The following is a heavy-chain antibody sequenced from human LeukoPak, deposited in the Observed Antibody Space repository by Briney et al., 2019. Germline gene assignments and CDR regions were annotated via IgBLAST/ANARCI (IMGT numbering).Heavy chain of an antibody. Sequence: SETLSLTCTVSGGSISSYYWSWIRQPPGKGLEWIGYIYYSGSTNYNPSLKSRVTISVDTSKNQFSLKLSSVTAADTAVYYCARSPGMGSFYMDVWGKGTTVTISS. J-gene: IGHJ6*03. CDR3: ARSPGMGSFYMDV. CDR1: GGSISSYY. D-gene: IGHD3-10*01. V-gene: IGHV4-59*01. CDR2: IYYSGST.